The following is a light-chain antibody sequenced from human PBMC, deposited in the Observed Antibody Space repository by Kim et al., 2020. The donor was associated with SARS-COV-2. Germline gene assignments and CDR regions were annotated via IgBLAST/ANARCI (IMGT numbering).Light chain of an antibody. J-gene: IGKJ2*01. Sequence: VSPGGRPTRSRRPSQSVSSNLDWYQQNPGQAPRLLIYDASSRATGTPARCSGSGSGTEVTLTNSSLQSEDFAVYYCQQYNTWPPYTFGQGTKLEI. CDR3: QQYNTWPPYT. CDR2: DAS. CDR1: QSVSSN. V-gene: IGKV3-15*01.